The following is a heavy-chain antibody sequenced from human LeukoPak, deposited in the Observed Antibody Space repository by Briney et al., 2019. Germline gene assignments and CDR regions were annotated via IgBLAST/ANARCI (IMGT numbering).Heavy chain of an antibody. D-gene: IGHD3-22*01. Sequence: GESLKISCKGSGYSFTSYGISWVRQAPGQGLEWMGWINPNSGGTNYAQKFQGRVTMTRDTSISTAYMELSRLRSDDTAVYYCATYYYDSSGYYYFDYWGQGTLVTVSS. V-gene: IGHV1-2*02. CDR3: ATYYYDSSGYYYFDY. CDR1: GYSFTSYG. J-gene: IGHJ4*02. CDR2: INPNSGGT.